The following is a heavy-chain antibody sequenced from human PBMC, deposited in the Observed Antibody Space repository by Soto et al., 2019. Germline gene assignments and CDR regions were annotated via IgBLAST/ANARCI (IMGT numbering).Heavy chain of an antibody. V-gene: IGHV3-23*01. Sequence: LSLTCAASGFTFSSYAMSWVRQAPGKGLEWVSAISGSGGSTYYADSVKGRFTISRDNSKNTLYLQMNSLRAEDTAVYYCALIPGIAAAAHDAFDIWGQGTMVTVSS. CDR3: ALIPGIAAAAHDAFDI. J-gene: IGHJ3*02. CDR2: ISGSGGST. CDR1: GFTFSSYA. D-gene: IGHD6-13*01.